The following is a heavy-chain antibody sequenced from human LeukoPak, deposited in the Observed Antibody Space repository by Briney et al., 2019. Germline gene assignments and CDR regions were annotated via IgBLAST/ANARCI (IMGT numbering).Heavy chain of an antibody. V-gene: IGHV3-74*01. CDR1: GFTFSSHW. Sequence: GGSLRLSCAASGFTFSSHWMHWVRQAPGKGLVWVSRIKGDGSSTSYADSVKGRFTISRDNAKNTLNPQMSSLRAEDTAVYYCVRDGVGAPPFDYWGQGIMVTVSS. CDR3: VRDGVGAPPFDY. D-gene: IGHD2-8*01. J-gene: IGHJ4*02. CDR2: IKGDGSST.